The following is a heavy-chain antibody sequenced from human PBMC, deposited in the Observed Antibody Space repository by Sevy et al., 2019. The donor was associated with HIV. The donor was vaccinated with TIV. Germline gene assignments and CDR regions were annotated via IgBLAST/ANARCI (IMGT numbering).Heavy chain of an antibody. Sequence: GGSLRLSCAASGFTFSSYAMHWVRQAPGKGLEWVAAISYDGSNKYYADSVKGRFTISRDNSKNTRYLQMNSLRAEDTAVYYCARKVGRLSGTDYWGQGTLVTVSS. V-gene: IGHV3-30*04. J-gene: IGHJ4*02. CDR1: GFTFSSYA. CDR2: ISYDGSNK. D-gene: IGHD1-26*01. CDR3: ARKVGRLSGTDY.